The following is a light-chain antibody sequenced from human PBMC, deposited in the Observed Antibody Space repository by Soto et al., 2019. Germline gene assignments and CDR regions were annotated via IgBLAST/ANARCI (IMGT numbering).Light chain of an antibody. V-gene: IGKV3-20*01. J-gene: IGKJ1*01. CDR2: AAS. Sequence: EIVLTQSPGTLSLSPGERVTLSCRASQSVADNYLAWYQQKPGQPPRLLIYAASRRATGIPDTFSGSGSGTDFTLTITRLEPEDFALYYCQQYGHSPRTFGQGTKVDIK. CDR1: QSVADNY. CDR3: QQYGHSPRT.